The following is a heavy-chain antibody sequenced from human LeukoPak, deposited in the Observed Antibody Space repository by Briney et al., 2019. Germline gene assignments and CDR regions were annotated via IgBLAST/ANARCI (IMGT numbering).Heavy chain of an antibody. V-gene: IGHV3-30*03. CDR2: ISEDGINQ. CDR1: GFTFSNYG. J-gene: IGHJ4*02. D-gene: IGHD1-14*01. CDR3: ARDRETTSSGTFDY. Sequence: GGSPRLSCAASGFTFSNYGLHCVRQAPGKGLEWVAGISEDGINQYYADSVKGRFTISRDNSNNTLFLHMNSLRPEDTAVYYCARDRETTSSGTFDYWGQGALVIVSS.